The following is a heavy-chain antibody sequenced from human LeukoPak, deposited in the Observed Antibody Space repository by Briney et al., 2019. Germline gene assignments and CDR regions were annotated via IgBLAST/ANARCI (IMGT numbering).Heavy chain of an antibody. Sequence: SETLSLTCTVSGGSISSYYWSWIRQPPGKGLEWIGYIYTSGSTNYNPSLKSRVTISVDTSKNQFSLKLSSVTAADTAVYYCARLLGEGVAGWTENWFDPWGQGTLVTVSS. V-gene: IGHV4-4*09. D-gene: IGHD6-19*01. CDR1: GGSISSYY. CDR2: IYTSGST. CDR3: ARLLGEGVAGWTENWFDP. J-gene: IGHJ5*02.